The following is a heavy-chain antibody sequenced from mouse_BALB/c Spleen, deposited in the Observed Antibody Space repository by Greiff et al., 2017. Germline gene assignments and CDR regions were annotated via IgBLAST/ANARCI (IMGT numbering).Heavy chain of an antibody. J-gene: IGHJ2*01. CDR3: SVTGGSSTVNFDY. D-gene: IGHD1-1*01. Sequence: EVQLVESGGGLVQPGGSRKLSCAASGFTFSSFGMHWVRQAPEKGLEWVAYISSGSSTIYYADTVKGRFTISRDNPKNTLFLQMTSRRSEDTAMYYYSVTGGSSTVNFDYWGQGTTLTVSS. V-gene: IGHV5-17*02. CDR1: GFTFSSFG. CDR2: ISSGSSTI.